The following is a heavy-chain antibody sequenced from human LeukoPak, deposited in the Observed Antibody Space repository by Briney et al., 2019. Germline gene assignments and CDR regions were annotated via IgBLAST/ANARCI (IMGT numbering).Heavy chain of an antibody. D-gene: IGHD1-26*01. CDR3: AKDGGTHFDH. CDR1: EFTVSSNY. V-gene: IGHV3-48*01. Sequence: GGSLRLSCAASEFTVSSNYMSWVRQAPGKGLEWVSYISSSGTTISYAQSVKGRFTITRDNAQNSLTLHMNTLRADDTAVYYCAKDGGTHFDHWGQGTLVTVSS. CDR2: ISSSGTTI. J-gene: IGHJ4*02.